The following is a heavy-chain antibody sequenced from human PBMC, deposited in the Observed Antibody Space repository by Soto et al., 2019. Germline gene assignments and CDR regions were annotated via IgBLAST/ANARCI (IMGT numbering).Heavy chain of an antibody. J-gene: IGHJ6*02. V-gene: IGHV1-8*01. Sequence: GASVKVSCKASGYTFTSYDINWVRQATGQGIERMGWMNTNRGNTGYAQNFQGRVTITRNTSISTAYMELSSLIFEDTAVYYCAREGVRGMDVWGQGTTVTVSS. D-gene: IGHD3-16*01. CDR2: MNTNRGNT. CDR3: AREGVRGMDV. CDR1: GYTFTSYD.